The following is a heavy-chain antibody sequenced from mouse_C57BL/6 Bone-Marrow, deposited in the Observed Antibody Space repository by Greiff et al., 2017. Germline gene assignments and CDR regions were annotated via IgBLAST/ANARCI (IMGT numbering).Heavy chain of an antibody. V-gene: IGHV1-85*01. CDR2: IYPRDGST. CDR1: GYTFTSYD. D-gene: IGHD1-1*01. J-gene: IGHJ1*03. CDR3: ARDYGSSYWYVDV. Sequence: QVQLQQSGPELVKPGASVKLSCKASGYTFTSYDINWVKQRPGQGLEWIGWIYPRDGSTKYNEKFKGQATLTVDTSSSTAYMELHSLPSEDSAVYFCARDYGSSYWYVDVWGTGTTVTVSS.